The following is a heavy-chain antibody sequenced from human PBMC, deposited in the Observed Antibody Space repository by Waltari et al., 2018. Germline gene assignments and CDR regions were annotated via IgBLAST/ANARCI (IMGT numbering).Heavy chain of an antibody. J-gene: IGHJ4*02. CDR1: GYTFTSYY. V-gene: IGHV1-46*01. D-gene: IGHD1-26*01. CDR2: IKPSGGRT. Sequence: QVQLVQSGAEVKKPGASVKVSCKASGYTFTSYYMHWVRQAPGQGLEWMGIIKPSGGRTSYAQKFQGRVTMTRDTSTSTVYMELSSLRAEDTALYYCAASGSYYYYFDDWGQGTLVTVSS. CDR3: AASGSYYYYFDD.